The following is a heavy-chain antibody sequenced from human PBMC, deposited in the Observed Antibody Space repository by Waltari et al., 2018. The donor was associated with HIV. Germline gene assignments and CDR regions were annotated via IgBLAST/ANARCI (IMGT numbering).Heavy chain of an antibody. D-gene: IGHD3-16*01. CDR1: GGSISRRNSY. CDR3: TSGGVGSTEDFYYGMDV. J-gene: IGHJ6*02. Sequence: QLHLQQSGPGLVNPSETLSLSCTVSGGSISRRNSYWGWIRQPPGMGLEWIGSIYYSGSTYYNPSLKSRVTVSVDTSRNQFSLKLYSVTAADTAVYYCTSGGVGSTEDFYYGMDVWGQGTTVTVSS. CDR2: IYYSGST. V-gene: IGHV4-39*01.